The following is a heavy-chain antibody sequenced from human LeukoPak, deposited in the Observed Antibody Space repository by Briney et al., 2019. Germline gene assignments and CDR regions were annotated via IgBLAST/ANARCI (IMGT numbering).Heavy chain of an antibody. CDR2: ISSSGSTI. CDR1: GFTFSDYY. V-gene: IGHV3-11*01. D-gene: IGHD6-13*01. Sequence: GGSLRLSCAASGFTFSDYYMSWIRQAPGKGLEWVSYISSSGSTIYYADSVKGRFTISRDNAKNSLYLQMNSLRAEDTAVYCCARVGYSSSSKFDYWGQGTLVTVSS. CDR3: ARVGYSSSSKFDY. J-gene: IGHJ4*02.